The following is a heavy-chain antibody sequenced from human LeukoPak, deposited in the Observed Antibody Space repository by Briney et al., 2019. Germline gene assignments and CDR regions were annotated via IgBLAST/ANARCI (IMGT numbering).Heavy chain of an antibody. V-gene: IGHV3-53*01. D-gene: IGHD1-26*01. Sequence: GGSLRLSCAASGFTFSSYSMNWVRQAPGKGLEWVSVIYSGGTTNHADSVKGRFTISRDNSKNTLYLQMNSLRAEYTAVYYCARGRYSGTYLHAFDIWGHGTLVTVSS. CDR3: ARGRYSGTYLHAFDI. CDR1: GFTFSSYS. CDR2: IYSGGTT. J-gene: IGHJ3*02.